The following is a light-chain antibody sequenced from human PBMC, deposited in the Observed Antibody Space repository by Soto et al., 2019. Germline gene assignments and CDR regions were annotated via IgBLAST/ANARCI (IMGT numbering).Light chain of an antibody. Sequence: EIVLTQSPATRSLSPGERATLSCRASQSVSSYLAWYQQKPGQAPRLLTYGASNRATGIPARFSGSGSGTDFTLTISSLEPEDFAVYYCQQRSNWPPITFGQGTRLEIK. J-gene: IGKJ5*01. CDR3: QQRSNWPPIT. CDR1: QSVSSY. V-gene: IGKV3-11*01. CDR2: GAS.